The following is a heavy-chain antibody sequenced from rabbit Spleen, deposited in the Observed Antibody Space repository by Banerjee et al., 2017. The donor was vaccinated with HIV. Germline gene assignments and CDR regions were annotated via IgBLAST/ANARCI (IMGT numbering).Heavy chain of an antibody. CDR3: ARDLVGVIGWNFYL. CDR2: IYIADGNT. V-gene: IGHV1S40*01. Sequence: QSLEESGGDLVKPGASLTLTCTASGFSFSGSYYMCWVRQAPGKGLEWIACIYIADGNTYYASWAKGRFTISRTSSTTVTLRMTSLTAADTATYFCARDLVGVIGWNFYLWGPGTLVTVS. CDR1: GFSFSGSYY. J-gene: IGHJ4*01. D-gene: IGHD1-1*01.